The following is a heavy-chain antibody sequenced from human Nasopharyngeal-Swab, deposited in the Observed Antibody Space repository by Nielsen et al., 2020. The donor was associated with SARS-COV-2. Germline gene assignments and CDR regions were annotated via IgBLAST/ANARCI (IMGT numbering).Heavy chain of an antibody. CDR2: ISAYNGNT. CDR3: ARAGRAAAAPSYGMDV. CDR1: GYTFTSYG. V-gene: IGHV1-18*01. J-gene: IGHJ6*02. Sequence: ASVKVSCKASGYTFTSYGISWVRQAAGQGLEWMGWISAYNGNTKYAQNLQGRVTMNTDTSTSTAYMELRSLRSDDTAVYYCARAGRAAAAPSYGMDVWGQGTTVTVSS. D-gene: IGHD6-13*01.